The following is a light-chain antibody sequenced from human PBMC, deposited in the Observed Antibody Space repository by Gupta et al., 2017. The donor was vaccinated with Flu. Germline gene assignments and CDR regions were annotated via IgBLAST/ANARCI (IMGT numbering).Light chain of an antibody. CDR3: AAWDDSRNGWV. CDR2: YDD. J-gene: IGLJ3*02. Sequence: QSVLTQPPSVSEAPRQRVTISCSGSSSNIGNNGVSWFQQLPGKAPKLLIYYDDLLSSGVSDRFSGSKSGTSASLVTIGLQSEDEADDYCAAWDDSRNGWVFGGGTKVTVL. V-gene: IGLV1-36*01. CDR1: SSNIGNNG.